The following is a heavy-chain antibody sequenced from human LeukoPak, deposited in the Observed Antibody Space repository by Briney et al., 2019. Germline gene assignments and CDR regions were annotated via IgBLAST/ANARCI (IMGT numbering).Heavy chain of an antibody. V-gene: IGHV4-59*12. J-gene: IGHJ5*02. D-gene: IGHD5-18*01. CDR2: IYYSGST. CDR3: ARPSRRGYSYGFWFDP. Sequence: PSETLSLTCTVSGGSISSYYWSWIRQPPGKGLEWIGYIYYSGSTNYNPSLKSRVTISVDTSKNQFSLKLSSVTAADTAVYYCARPSRRGYSYGFWFDPWGQGTLVTASS. CDR1: GGSISSYY.